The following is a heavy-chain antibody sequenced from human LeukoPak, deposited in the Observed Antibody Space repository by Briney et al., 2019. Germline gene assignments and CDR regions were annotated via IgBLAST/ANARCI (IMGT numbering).Heavy chain of an antibody. Sequence: ASAKVSCKASGYTFTGYYMHWVRQAPGQGLEWMGWINPNSGGTNYAQKFQGRVTMTRDTSISTAYMELSRLRSDDTAVYYCAKENYADDNWFDPWGQGTLVTVSS. J-gene: IGHJ5*02. CDR1: GYTFTGYY. CDR2: INPNSGGT. CDR3: AKENYADDNWFDP. D-gene: IGHD4-17*01. V-gene: IGHV1-2*02.